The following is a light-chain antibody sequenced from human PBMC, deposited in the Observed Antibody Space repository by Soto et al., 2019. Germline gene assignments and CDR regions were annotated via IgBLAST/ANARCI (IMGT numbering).Light chain of an antibody. V-gene: IGLV1-44*01. J-gene: IGLJ2*01. CDR3: AAWDDSLNGVI. CDR1: SSNIGSNT. Sequence: QSVLTQPPSASGTPGQRVTISCPGSSSNIGSNTVNWYQQLPGTAPKLLIYSNNKRPSGVPDRFSGSKSGTSASLAISGLQSEDEADYYCAAWDDSLNGVIFGGGTKLTVL. CDR2: SNN.